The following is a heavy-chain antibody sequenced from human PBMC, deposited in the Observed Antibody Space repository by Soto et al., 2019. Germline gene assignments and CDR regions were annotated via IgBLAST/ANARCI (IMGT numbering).Heavy chain of an antibody. V-gene: IGHV4-30-4*01. CDR2: IYYSGST. J-gene: IGHJ6*02. Sequence: PSETLSLTCTVSGGSISSGDYYWSWIRQPPGKGLEWIGYIYYSGSTYYNPSLKSRVTISVDTSKNQFSLKLSSVTAADTAVYYCAREIPQNGYYYYGMDVWGQGTTVTVS. CDR1: GGSISSGDYY. CDR3: AREIPQNGYYYYGMDV.